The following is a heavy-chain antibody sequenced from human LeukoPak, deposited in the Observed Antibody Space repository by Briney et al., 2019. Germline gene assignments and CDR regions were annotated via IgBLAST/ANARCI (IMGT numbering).Heavy chain of an antibody. Sequence: PGGSLRLSCAASGFTFSSYAMTWVRQAPGKGLEYVSAISSNGGSTYYADSVKGRFTISRDNSKNTLYLQMSSLRAEDTAVYYCVKAFGSSWYSFDYWGQGTLVTVSS. CDR1: GFTFSSYA. CDR2: ISSNGGST. V-gene: IGHV3-64D*06. J-gene: IGHJ4*02. D-gene: IGHD6-13*01. CDR3: VKAFGSSWYSFDY.